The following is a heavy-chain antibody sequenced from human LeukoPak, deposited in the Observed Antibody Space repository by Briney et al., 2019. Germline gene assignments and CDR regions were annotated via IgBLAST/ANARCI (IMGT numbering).Heavy chain of an antibody. D-gene: IGHD3-10*02. J-gene: IGHJ6*03. CDR2: IYYSGST. CDR3: ARVFGEYMDV. Sequence: SETLSLTCTVTGGSISSSSYYWGWIRQPPGKGLEWIGSIYYSGSTYYNPSLKSRVTTSVGTSKNQFSLKLSSVTAADTAVYYCARVFGEYMDVWGKGTTVTVSS. V-gene: IGHV4-39*01. CDR1: GGSISSSSYY.